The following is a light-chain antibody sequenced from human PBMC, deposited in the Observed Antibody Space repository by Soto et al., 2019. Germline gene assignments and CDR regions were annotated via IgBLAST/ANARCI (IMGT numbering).Light chain of an antibody. Sequence: QTVVTQPASVSGSPGQSITISCTGTSSDVGGYNYVSWYQQHPGKDPKLMIYDVSNRPSGVSNRCSGSKSGNTASLTISGLQAEDEADYYCSSYTSSSTLNVVFGGGTKLTAL. CDR2: DVS. J-gene: IGLJ2*01. CDR3: SSYTSSSTLNVV. CDR1: SSDVGGYNY. V-gene: IGLV2-14*01.